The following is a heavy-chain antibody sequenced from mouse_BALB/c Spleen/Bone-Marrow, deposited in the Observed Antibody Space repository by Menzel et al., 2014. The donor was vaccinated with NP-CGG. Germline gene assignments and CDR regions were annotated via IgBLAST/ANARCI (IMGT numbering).Heavy chain of an antibody. CDR2: IDPANGNT. J-gene: IGHJ4*01. CDR1: GFNIKDTY. CDR3: ARDDYDDYYAMDY. Sequence: VQLKDSGAELVKPGASVKLSCTASGFNIKDTYMHWVKQRPERGLEWIGRIDPANGNTKYDPKFQDKATITTDTSSNTAYLQLSSLTSEDTAVYYCARDDYDDYYAMDYWGQGTSVTVSS. V-gene: IGHV14-3*02. D-gene: IGHD2-4*01.